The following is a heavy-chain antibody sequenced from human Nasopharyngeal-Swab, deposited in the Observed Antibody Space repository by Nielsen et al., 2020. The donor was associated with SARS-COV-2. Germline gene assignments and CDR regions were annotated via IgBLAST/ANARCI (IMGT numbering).Heavy chain of an antibody. CDR1: GGTFNSYA. V-gene: IGHV1-69*13. CDR3: ARAEQWLVHQRGDLDY. Sequence: SVKVSCKASGGTFNSYAISWVRQAPGQGLEWMGGIIPIFGTANYAQKFQGRVTITADESTSTAYMELSSLRSEDTAVYYCARAEQWLVHQRGDLDYWGQGTLVTVSS. J-gene: IGHJ4*02. D-gene: IGHD6-19*01. CDR2: IIPIFGTA.